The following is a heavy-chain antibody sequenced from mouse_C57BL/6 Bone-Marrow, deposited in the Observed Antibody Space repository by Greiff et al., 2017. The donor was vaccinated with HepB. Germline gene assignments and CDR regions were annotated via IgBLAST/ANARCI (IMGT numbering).Heavy chain of an antibody. J-gene: IGHJ1*03. Sequence: VQLQQPGAELVKPGASVKVSCKASGYTFTDYYMNWVKQSHGKSLEWIGVINPYNGGTSYNQKFKGKATLTVDKSSSTAYMELNSLTSEDSAVYYCARWVYGSSYWYFDVWGTGTTVTVSS. CDR3: ARWVYGSSYWYFDV. CDR1: GYTFTDYY. D-gene: IGHD1-1*01. CDR2: INPYNGGT. V-gene: IGHV1-19*01.